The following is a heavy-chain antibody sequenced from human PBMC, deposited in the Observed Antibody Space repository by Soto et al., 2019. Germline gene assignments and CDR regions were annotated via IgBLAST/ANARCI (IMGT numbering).Heavy chain of an antibody. D-gene: IGHD6-13*01. CDR3: AKCGMGSWTHEYYFDY. J-gene: IGHJ4*02. CDR2: ISYDGSNK. V-gene: IGHV3-30*18. Sequence: HPGGSLRLSCAASGFTFSSYGMHWVRQAPGKGLEWVAVISYDGSNKYYADSVKGRFTISRDNSKNTLYLQMNSLRAEDTAVYYCAKCGMGSWTHEYYFDYWGQGTLVTVSS. CDR1: GFTFSSYG.